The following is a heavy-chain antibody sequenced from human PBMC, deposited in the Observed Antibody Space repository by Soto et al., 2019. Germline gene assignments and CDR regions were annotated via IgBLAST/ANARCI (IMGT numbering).Heavy chain of an antibody. J-gene: IGHJ4*02. D-gene: IGHD3-3*01. V-gene: IGHV1-18*01. CDR2: ISAYNGNT. Sequence: GASVKVSCAASGYTFTSNGISWVRQAPGQGLEWMGWISAYNGNTNYAQKLQGRVTMTTDTSTSTAYMELRSLRSDDTAVYYCARDLLYYDPPPPPYFDYWGQGTLVTVSS. CDR3: ARDLLYYDPPPPPYFDY. CDR1: GYTFTSNG.